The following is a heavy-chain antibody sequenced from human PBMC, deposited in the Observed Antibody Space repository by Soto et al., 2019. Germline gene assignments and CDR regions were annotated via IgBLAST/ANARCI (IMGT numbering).Heavy chain of an antibody. J-gene: IGHJ3*02. Sequence: SETLSLTCSVSGGSIRSFYWSWIRQPPGKGPEWIGYIHHSGKIDYNPSLKSRVTMSVDTSKSELSLSLSSVTAADTAVYYCARVLPQIFITHDVCDIWGQGTMVTVSS. V-gene: IGHV4-59*01. CDR2: IHHSGKI. CDR3: ARVLPQIFITHDVCDI. CDR1: GGSIRSFY. D-gene: IGHD3-22*01.